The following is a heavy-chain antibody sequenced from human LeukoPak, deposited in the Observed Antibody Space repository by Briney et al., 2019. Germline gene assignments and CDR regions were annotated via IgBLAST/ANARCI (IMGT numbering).Heavy chain of an antibody. V-gene: IGHV4-61*02. CDR3: ARKGDV. J-gene: IGHJ6*04. CDR2: IYTSGST. Sequence: SQTLSLTCTVSGGSISSGSYYWSWIRQPAGKGLEWIGRIYTSGSTNYNPSLKSRVTISVDTSKNQFSLKLSSVTAADTAVYYCARKGDVWGKGTTVTVSS. CDR1: GGSISSGSYY.